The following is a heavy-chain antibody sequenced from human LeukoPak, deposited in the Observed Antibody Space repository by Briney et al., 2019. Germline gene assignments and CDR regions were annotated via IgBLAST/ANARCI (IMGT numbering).Heavy chain of an antibody. D-gene: IGHD1-26*01. CDR1: AFSFSNYN. Sequence: GGSLRLSCAASAFSFSNYNMNWVRQAPGKGLEWVSSITSSGSYIYYADSVKGRFTISRDNAKNSLYLQLNSLRAEDTAVYYCARDPYSGSYSDYYYYMDVWGKGTTVTVSS. V-gene: IGHV3-21*01. J-gene: IGHJ6*03. CDR2: ITSSGSYI. CDR3: ARDPYSGSYSDYYYYMDV.